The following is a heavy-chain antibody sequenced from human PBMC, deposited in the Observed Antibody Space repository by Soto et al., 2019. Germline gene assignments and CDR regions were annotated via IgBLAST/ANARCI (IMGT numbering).Heavy chain of an antibody. V-gene: IGHV3-48*01. J-gene: IGHJ6*02. CDR2: ISSSSSTI. Sequence: SLRLSCAASGFTFSSYSMNWVRQAPGKGLEWVSYISSSSSTIYYADSVKGRFTISRDNSKNTLYLQMNSLRAEDTAVYYCAREMYSSSFYGMDVWGQGTTVTVSS. CDR3: AREMYSSSFYGMDV. D-gene: IGHD6-6*01. CDR1: GFTFSSYS.